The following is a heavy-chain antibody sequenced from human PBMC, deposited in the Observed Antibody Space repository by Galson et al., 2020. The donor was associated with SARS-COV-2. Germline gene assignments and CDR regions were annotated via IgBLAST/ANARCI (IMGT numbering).Heavy chain of an antibody. CDR1: GYTFSVHY. CDR2: INPNSGDT. Sequence: ASVKVSCKASGYTFSVHYMHWVRLAPGQGLEWMGRINPNSGDTDVAQKFQGRVTMTTDTSLTTAYMELSRLTSDDTAVYYCTRGSNSSPFYHFDPWGQGTLVTVSS. V-gene: IGHV1-2*06. J-gene: IGHJ5*02. D-gene: IGHD3-10*01. CDR3: TRGSNSSPFYHFDP.